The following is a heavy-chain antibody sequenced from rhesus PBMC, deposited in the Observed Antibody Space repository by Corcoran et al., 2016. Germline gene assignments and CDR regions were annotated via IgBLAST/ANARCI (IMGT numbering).Heavy chain of an antibody. V-gene: IGHV4-160*01. CDR2: IYGSGGRT. CDR1: GGSFSRKY. J-gene: IGHJ4*01. Sequence: QVQLQESGPGLVKPSETLSPSGAGPGGSFSRKYRSWICHAPRKGLEWIGRIYGSGGRTDDNPSLESRVSITTATSKNQFSLKLSSVTAADTAVYYCARTYSNYGGYFDYWGQGVLVTVSS. D-gene: IGHD4-23*01. CDR3: ARTYSNYGGYFDY.